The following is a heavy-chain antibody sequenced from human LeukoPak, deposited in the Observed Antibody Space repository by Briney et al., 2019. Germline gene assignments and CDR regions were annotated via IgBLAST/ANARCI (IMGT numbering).Heavy chain of an antibody. CDR3: ARAGYYYDSSGYYYVGVDY. Sequence: ASVKVSCKASGYTFTSYDINWVRQAPGQGLEWMGRINPNSGGTNYAQKFQGRVTMTRDTSISTAYMELSRLRSDDTAVYYCARAGYYYDSSGYYYVGVDYWGQGTLVTVSS. D-gene: IGHD3-22*01. CDR1: GYTFTSYD. J-gene: IGHJ4*02. V-gene: IGHV1-2*06. CDR2: INPNSGGT.